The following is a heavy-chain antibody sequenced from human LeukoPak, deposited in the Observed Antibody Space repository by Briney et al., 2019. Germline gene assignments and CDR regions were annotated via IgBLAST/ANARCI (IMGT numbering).Heavy chain of an antibody. J-gene: IGHJ6*03. D-gene: IGHD6-6*01. V-gene: IGHV1-2*02. Sequence: ASVKVSCKTSGYTFTNFDINWVRQATGQGLEWMGWINPNSGGTNYAQKFQGRVTMTRDTSISTAYMELSRLRSDDTAVYYCARESSNLSSSSESNYYYYYMDVWGKGTTVTVSS. CDR2: INPNSGGT. CDR1: GYTFTNFD. CDR3: ARESSNLSSSSESNYYYYYMDV.